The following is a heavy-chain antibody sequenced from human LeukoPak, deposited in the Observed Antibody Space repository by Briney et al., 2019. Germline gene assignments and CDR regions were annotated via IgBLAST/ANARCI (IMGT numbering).Heavy chain of an antibody. CDR1: GFTFSSYG. CDR3: AKNREPSGDYTGAFDF. J-gene: IGHJ4*02. V-gene: IGHV3-30*02. D-gene: IGHD4-17*01. Sequence: GGSLRLSRAASGFTFSSYGMHWVRQAPGKGLEWVAFIRYDGSEKHYADSVKGRFTISRDNSENTLFLQMNSLRAGDTAVYYCAKNREPSGDYTGAFDFWGQGTLVTVSP. CDR2: IRYDGSEK.